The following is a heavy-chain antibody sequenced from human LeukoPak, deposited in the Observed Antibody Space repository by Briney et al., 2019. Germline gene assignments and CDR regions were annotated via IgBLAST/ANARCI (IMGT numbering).Heavy chain of an antibody. J-gene: IGHJ5*02. V-gene: IGHV1-58*02. CDR3: AAEGYYYDSSGYYWNWFDP. D-gene: IGHD3-22*01. Sequence: SVKVSCKASGFTFTSSAMRWVRQARGQRLEWIGWIVVGSGNTNYAQKFQERVTITRDMSTSTAYMELSSLRSEDTAVYYCAAEGYYYDSSGYYWNWFDPWGQGTLVTVSS. CDR1: GFTFTSSA. CDR2: IVVGSGNT.